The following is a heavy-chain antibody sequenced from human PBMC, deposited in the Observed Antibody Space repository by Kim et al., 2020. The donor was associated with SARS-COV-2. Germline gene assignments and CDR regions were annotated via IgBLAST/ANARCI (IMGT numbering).Heavy chain of an antibody. D-gene: IGHD2-2*01. CDR3: TSSPSISSNY. CDR2: IRIKANSYAT. V-gene: IGHV3-73*01. J-gene: IGHJ4*02. Sequence: GGSLRLSCAASGFTFSASNIHWVRQAPGKGLEWVGRIRIKANSYATVYAASVTGRFAISRDDSKNTAYLQMNSLKTEDTAVYYCTSSPSISSNYWGQGTLVTVSP. CDR1: GFTFSASN.